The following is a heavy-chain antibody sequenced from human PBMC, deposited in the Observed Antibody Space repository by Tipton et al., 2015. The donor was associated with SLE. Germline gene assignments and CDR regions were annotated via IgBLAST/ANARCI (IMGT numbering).Heavy chain of an antibody. Sequence: TLSLTCAVSGFSISSGYYWGWIRQPPGKGLEWIGSIYHSGSTYYNPSRKSRVTISVDTSKNQFSLKLSSVTAADTAVYYCARDQRGGSDYWGQGTLVTVSS. D-gene: IGHD3-10*01. CDR1: GFSISSGYY. CDR2: IYHSGST. V-gene: IGHV4-38-2*02. J-gene: IGHJ4*02. CDR3: ARDQRGGSDY.